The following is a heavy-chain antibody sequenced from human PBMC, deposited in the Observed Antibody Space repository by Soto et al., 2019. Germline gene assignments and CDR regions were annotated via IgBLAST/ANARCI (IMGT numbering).Heavy chain of an antibody. D-gene: IGHD3-22*01. J-gene: IGHJ6*02. CDR3: ARDGPPPYYYDSSGSPIQNYYYYGMDV. CDR1: GYTFTGYY. V-gene: IGHV1-2*04. CDR2: INPNSGGT. Sequence: ASVKVSCKASGYTFTGYYMHWVRQAPGQGLEWMGWINPNSGGTNYAQKFQGWVTMTRDTSISTAYMELSRLRSDDTAVYYCARDGPPPYYYDSSGSPIQNYYYYGMDVWGQGTTVPVSS.